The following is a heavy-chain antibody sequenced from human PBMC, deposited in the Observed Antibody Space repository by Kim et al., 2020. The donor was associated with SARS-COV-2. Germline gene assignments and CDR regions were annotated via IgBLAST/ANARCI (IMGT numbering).Heavy chain of an antibody. Sequence: GGSLRLSCAASGFTFSDYYMSWIRQAPGKGLEWISYISGSSTYRNFADTVKGRFTISRDNAKNSLYLHMNSLRADDTAVYYCARVVVGAIDYYDYWGQGTLVTVSS. V-gene: IGHV3-11*06. CDR3: ARVVVGAIDYYDY. CDR2: ISGSSTYR. J-gene: IGHJ4*02. CDR1: GFTFSDYY. D-gene: IGHD1-26*01.